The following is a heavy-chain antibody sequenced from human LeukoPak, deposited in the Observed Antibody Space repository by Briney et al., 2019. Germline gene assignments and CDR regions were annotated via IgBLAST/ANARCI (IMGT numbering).Heavy chain of an antibody. J-gene: IGHJ4*02. CDR2: ISGSGGST. CDR3: AKDDAWLQYGN. Sequence: GGSLRLSCAASGFTFSSYAMSWVRQAPGKGLEWVSAISGSGGSTYYADSVRDRFTISRDNSKGTVYLQMNSLRPEDTAVYYCAKDDAWLQYGNWGRGTLVTVSS. D-gene: IGHD5-24*01. V-gene: IGHV3-23*01. CDR1: GFTFSSYA.